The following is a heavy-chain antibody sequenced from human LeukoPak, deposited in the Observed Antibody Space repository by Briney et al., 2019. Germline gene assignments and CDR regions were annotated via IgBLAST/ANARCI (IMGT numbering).Heavy chain of an antibody. CDR1: GFTFSNYG. CDR2: VWYDGSNK. CDR3: ASEYSTSSLNYYGMDV. D-gene: IGHD6-6*01. Sequence: GGSLRLSCAASGFTFSNYGMHWVRQAPGKGLEWVAVVWYDGSNKYYADSVKGRFTISRDNSKNTLYLQMNSLRAEDTAVYYCASEYSTSSLNYYGMDVWGQGTTVTVSS. J-gene: IGHJ6*02. V-gene: IGHV3-33*01.